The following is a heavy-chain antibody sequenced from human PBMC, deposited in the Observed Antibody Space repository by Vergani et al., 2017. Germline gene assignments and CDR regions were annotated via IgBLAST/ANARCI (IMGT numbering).Heavy chain of an antibody. V-gene: IGHV3-49*03. D-gene: IGHD3-10*01. CDR1: GFTFGYYA. CDR2: IRSKAYGQAT. Sequence: VQLVESGGGVVQPGRSLRLSCTASGFTFGYYAMDWFRQAPGQGLEWVGGIRSKAYGQATIYAASVKGRFTISSDDSKSIAYLQMNNLQTEDTAMYYCVRDQVTMLRGSDALDIWGQGTMVTVSS. CDR3: VRDQVTMLRGSDALDI. J-gene: IGHJ3*02.